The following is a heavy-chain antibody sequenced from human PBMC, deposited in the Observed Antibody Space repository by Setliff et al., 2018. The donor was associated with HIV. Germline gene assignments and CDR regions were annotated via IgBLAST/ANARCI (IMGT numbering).Heavy chain of an antibody. Sequence: LSLTCTVSGGSISSHDFWNWIRQPPGKGLEWIGAISYGGITYYNPSLTSRVTISVDTSKNQFSLKVTSVTAADTAVYYCARVPGRDYYDTSGDFDYWGLGTLVTVSS. CDR3: ARVPGRDYYDTSGDFDY. J-gene: IGHJ4*02. V-gene: IGHV4-39*07. CDR1: GGSISSHDF. D-gene: IGHD3-22*01. CDR2: ISYGGIT.